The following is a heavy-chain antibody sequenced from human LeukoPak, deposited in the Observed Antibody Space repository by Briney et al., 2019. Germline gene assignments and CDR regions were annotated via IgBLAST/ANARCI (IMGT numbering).Heavy chain of an antibody. CDR2: ISGSGGST. J-gene: IGHJ3*02. D-gene: IGHD2-15*01. V-gene: IGHV3-23*01. CDR3: ARLRDRCAFDI. Sequence: PGGSLRLSCAASGFTFSSYAMSWVRRAPGKGLEWVSAISGSGGSTYYADSVKGRFTISRDTSRNTVFLRMSSLRVEDTAVYYCARLRDRCAFDIWGQGTMVTVSS. CDR1: GFTFSSYA.